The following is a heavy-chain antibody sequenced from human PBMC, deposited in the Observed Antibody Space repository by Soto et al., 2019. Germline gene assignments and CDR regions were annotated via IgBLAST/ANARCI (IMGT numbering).Heavy chain of an antibody. CDR3: ARSIAVAGPVRGNFAY. D-gene: IGHD6-19*01. J-gene: IGHJ4*02. CDR1: GGSISSSSYY. V-gene: IGHV4-39*01. Sequence: PSETLSLICPVSGGSISSSSYYWGWIRQPPGKGLEWIGSIYYSVSTCYNPSLKSRVTIYVDTSKNQFSLKLTSVTAADTAVYYCARSIAVAGPVRGNFAYSGQGSPVSGCS. CDR2: IYYSVST.